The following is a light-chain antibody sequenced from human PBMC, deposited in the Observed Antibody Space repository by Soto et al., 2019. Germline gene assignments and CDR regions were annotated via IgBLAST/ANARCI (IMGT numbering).Light chain of an antibody. V-gene: IGKV3-20*01. Sequence: EIEMTQSPATLSVSPGAGVTLSCRASLNIRCTLAWYQQKPGQAPRLLMDGASIRATGIPDRCIGSGSGTDFTLTISGLEPEDFAVYACQQYGRAPITFGQGTRLEIK. CDR1: LNIRCT. CDR2: GAS. CDR3: QQYGRAPIT. J-gene: IGKJ5*01.